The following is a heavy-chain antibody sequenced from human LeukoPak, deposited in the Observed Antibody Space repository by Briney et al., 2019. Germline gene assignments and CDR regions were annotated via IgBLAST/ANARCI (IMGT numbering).Heavy chain of an antibody. D-gene: IGHD6-13*01. V-gene: IGHV4-34*01. Sequence: SETLSLTCAVYGGSFSGYYWSWIRQPPGKGLEWIGEINHSGSTNYNPSLKSRVTISVDTSKNQFSLKLSSVTAADTAVYYCARGVEAAGTNWFDPWGQGTLVTVSS. CDR2: INHSGST. CDR3: ARGVEAAGTNWFDP. J-gene: IGHJ5*02. CDR1: GGSFSGYY.